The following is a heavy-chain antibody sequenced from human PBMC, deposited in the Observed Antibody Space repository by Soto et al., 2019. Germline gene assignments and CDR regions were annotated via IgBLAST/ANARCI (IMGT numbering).Heavy chain of an antibody. Sequence: QVQLVQSGAAVKKPGASVKVSCKASGYTFTTYDINWVRQASGQGLEWMGWMNPDSGMTTYAQSFQGRVTMTRSTSISTAYMELSSLRSEDTAVYYCARGRGGQFDYWGQGTLVTVSS. CDR1: GYTFTTYD. J-gene: IGHJ4*02. D-gene: IGHD3-16*01. CDR2: MNPDSGMT. V-gene: IGHV1-8*01. CDR3: ARGRGGQFDY.